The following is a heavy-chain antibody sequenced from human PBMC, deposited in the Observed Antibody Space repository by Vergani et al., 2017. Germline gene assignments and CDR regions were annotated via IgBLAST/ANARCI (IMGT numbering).Heavy chain of an antibody. CDR1: GDSVISTDYH. J-gene: IGHJ5*02. V-gene: IGHV4-38-2*02. Sequence: QVQLQESGPGLVKPSETLSLTCTVSGDSVISTDYHWGWIRQPPGKGLEWMGRVYPSGTTNYNPSLNGRVTIFVDKSKNILSLRLNSVTAADTAVYYCARGETRTDWFDPWGQGTLVTVSS. D-gene: IGHD3/OR15-3a*01. CDR3: ARGETRTDWFDP. CDR2: VYPSGTT.